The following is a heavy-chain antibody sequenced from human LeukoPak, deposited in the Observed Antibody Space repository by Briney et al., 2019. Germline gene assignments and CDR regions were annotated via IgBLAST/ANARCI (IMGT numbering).Heavy chain of an antibody. V-gene: IGHV4-38-2*02. D-gene: IGHD3-10*01. CDR2: IYHSGST. J-gene: IGHJ5*02. Sequence: SETLSLTCTVSGYSISSGYYWGWIRQPPGKGLEWSGSIYHSGSTYYNPSLKTRVTISVDTSKNQFSLKLSSVTAADTAVYYCATNYYGSGSYGRLHETYNWFDPWGQGTLVTVSS. CDR3: ATNYYGSGSYGRLHETYNWFDP. CDR1: GYSISSGYY.